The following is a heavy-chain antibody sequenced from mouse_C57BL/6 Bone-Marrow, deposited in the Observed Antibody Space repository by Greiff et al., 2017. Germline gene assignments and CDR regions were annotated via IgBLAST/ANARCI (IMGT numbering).Heavy chain of an antibody. J-gene: IGHJ2*01. CDR2: INPSSGYT. Sequence: QVQLQQSGAELAKPGASVKLSCKASGYTFTSYWMHWVKQRPGQGLEWIGYINPSSGYTKYNQKFKDKATLTADKSSSTAYMQLSSLTDEVSAFYYGARGGITTVVATDYGGQGTTLTVSS. CDR3: ARGGITTVVATDY. D-gene: IGHD1-1*01. V-gene: IGHV1-7*01. CDR1: GYTFTSYW.